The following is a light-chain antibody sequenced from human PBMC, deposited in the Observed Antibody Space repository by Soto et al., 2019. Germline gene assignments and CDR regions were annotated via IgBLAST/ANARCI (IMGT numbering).Light chain of an antibody. Sequence: QSVLTQPASVSGSPGQSITISCTGTSSDVGGYNYVSWYQQHPGKAPKLMIYDVSNRPSGVSNRFSGSKSGNTASLTISGLQAEVEADYYCSSYTSSSTYVFGTGTQLTVL. CDR1: SSDVGGYNY. CDR2: DVS. J-gene: IGLJ1*01. V-gene: IGLV2-14*01. CDR3: SSYTSSSTYV.